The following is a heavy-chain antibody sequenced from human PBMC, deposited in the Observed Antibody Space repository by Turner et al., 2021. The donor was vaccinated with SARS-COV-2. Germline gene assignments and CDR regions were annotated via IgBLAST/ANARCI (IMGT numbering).Heavy chain of an antibody. CDR3: ARVFPTDSSVWYRYYYYYGMDV. V-gene: IGHV3-21*01. J-gene: IGHJ6*02. Sequence: EVQLVESGGGLVKPGGSVRLSCAASGFTCSSYSMNWARQAPGKVLEWVSSITGSSGYIYYADSVKGRFTISRDNAKTSLYLQMNSLRAEDTAVYYCARVFPTDSSVWYRYYYYYGMDVWGQGTTVTVSS. CDR2: ITGSSGYI. CDR1: GFTCSSYS. D-gene: IGHD6-19*01.